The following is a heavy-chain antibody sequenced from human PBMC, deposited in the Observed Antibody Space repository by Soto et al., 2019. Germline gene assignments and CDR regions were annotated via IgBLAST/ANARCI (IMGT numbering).Heavy chain of an antibody. V-gene: IGHV1-46*01. CDR1: GYTFTSYY. Sequence: AASVKVSCKASGYTFTSYYMHWVRQAPGQGLEWMGIINPSGGSTSYAQKFQGRVTMTRDTSTSTVYMELSSLRSEDTAVYYCARDPGQYSGSYSGMDVWGQGTTVTVSS. CDR2: INPSGGST. J-gene: IGHJ6*02. CDR3: ARDPGQYSGSYSGMDV. D-gene: IGHD1-26*01.